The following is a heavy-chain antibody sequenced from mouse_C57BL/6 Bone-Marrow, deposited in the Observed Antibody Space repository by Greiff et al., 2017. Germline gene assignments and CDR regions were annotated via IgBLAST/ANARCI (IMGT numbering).Heavy chain of an antibody. J-gene: IGHJ2*01. D-gene: IGHD2-3*01. V-gene: IGHV1-81*01. Sequence: QVQLQQSGAELARPGASVKLSCKASGYTFTSYGISWVKQRTGQGLEWIGEIYPRSGNTYYNEKFKGKATLTADKSSSTAYMELRSLTSEDSAVYFCARARWLHGWGKGTTLTVSS. CDR1: GYTFTSYG. CDR2: IYPRSGNT. CDR3: ARARWLHG.